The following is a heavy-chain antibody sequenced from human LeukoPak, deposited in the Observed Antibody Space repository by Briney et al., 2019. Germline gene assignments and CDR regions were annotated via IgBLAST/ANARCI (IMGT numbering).Heavy chain of an antibody. J-gene: IGHJ3*02. CDR2: ISGSGAST. D-gene: IGHD6-19*01. V-gene: IGHV3-23*01. CDR1: GFTFSSYA. CDR3: AKKAKGIAVAGPDAFDI. Sequence: GGSLGLSCAASGFTFSSYAMSWVCQAPGKWLEWVSAISGSGASTYYADSVKSRFTISRDNSKNTLYLQMNSLRAEDTAVYYCAKKAKGIAVAGPDAFDIWGQGTMVTVSS.